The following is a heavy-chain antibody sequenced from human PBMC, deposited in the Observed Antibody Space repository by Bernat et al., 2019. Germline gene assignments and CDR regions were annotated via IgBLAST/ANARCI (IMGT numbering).Heavy chain of an antibody. CDR3: AKEIMRATVTTVVAFDI. J-gene: IGHJ3*02. D-gene: IGHD4-17*01. CDR1: GFTFSSYG. V-gene: IGHV3-30*18. CDR2: ISYDGSNK. Sequence: QVQLVESGGGVVQPGRSLRLSCAASGFTFSSYGMHWVRQAPGTGLEWVAVISYDGSNKYYADSVKGQFTISRDKSKNTLYLQMNSLRAEDTAVYYCAKEIMRATVTTVVAFDIWGQGTMVTVSS.